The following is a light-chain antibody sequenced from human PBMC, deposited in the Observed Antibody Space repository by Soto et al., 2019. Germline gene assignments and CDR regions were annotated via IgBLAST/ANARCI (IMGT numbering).Light chain of an antibody. CDR1: QSVSSSY. J-gene: IGKJ3*01. V-gene: IGKV3-20*01. CDR2: GAS. Sequence: ESVLTQSPGTLSMSPGERATLSCRASQSVSSSYSAWYQQKPGQAPRLLIYGASSRATGIPDRFSGSGSVTEFTLTISRLEPEDFAVYYCQQYRSSPFPFGPGTTVDIK. CDR3: QQYRSSPFP.